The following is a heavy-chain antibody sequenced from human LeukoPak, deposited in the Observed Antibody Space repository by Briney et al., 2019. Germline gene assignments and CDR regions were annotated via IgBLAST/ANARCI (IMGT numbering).Heavy chain of an antibody. J-gene: IGHJ5*02. CDR1: GGSISSYY. CDR2: IYTSGST. Sequence: SETLSLTCTVSGGSISSYYWSWIRQPAGKGLDWMGRIYTSGSTNYNPSLKSRVTMSVDTSKNQFSLKLSSVTAADTAVYYCARTTMIEGLNWFDPWGQGTLVTVSS. D-gene: IGHD3-22*01. V-gene: IGHV4-4*07. CDR3: ARTTMIEGLNWFDP.